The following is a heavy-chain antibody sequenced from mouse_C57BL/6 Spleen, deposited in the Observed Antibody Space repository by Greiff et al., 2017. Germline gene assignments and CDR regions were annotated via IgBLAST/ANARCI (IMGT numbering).Heavy chain of an antibody. D-gene: IGHD2-3*01. CDR1: GYSFTSYY. CDR2: IYPGSGNT. Sequence: QLQQSGPELVKPGASVKISCKASGYSFTSYYIHWVKQRPGQGLEWIGWIYPGSGNTKYNEKFKGKATLTADTSSSTAYMQLSSLTSEDSAVYYCASYDGYYERVGFAYRGQGTLVTVSA. CDR3: ASYDGYYERVGFAY. V-gene: IGHV1-66*01. J-gene: IGHJ3*01.